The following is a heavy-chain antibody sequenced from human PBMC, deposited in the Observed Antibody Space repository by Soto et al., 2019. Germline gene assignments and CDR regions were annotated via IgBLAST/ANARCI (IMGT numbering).Heavy chain of an antibody. V-gene: IGHV4-39*01. D-gene: IGHD3-22*01. Sequence: WETLSLTCTVSGGSISSSSYYWGLIRQPPGKGLEWIGSIYYSGSTYYNPSLKSRVTISVDTSKNQFSLKLSSVTAADTAVYYCAPIQKYHYDSSGDYYYYYGMDVWGQGTTVTVSS. CDR2: IYYSGST. CDR1: GGSISSSSYY. J-gene: IGHJ6*02. CDR3: APIQKYHYDSSGDYYYYYGMDV.